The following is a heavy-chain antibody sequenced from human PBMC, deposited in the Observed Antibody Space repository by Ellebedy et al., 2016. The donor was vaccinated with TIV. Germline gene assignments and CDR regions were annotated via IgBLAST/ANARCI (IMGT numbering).Heavy chain of an antibody. V-gene: IGHV1-69*13. CDR2: IIPIFGTA. CDR1: GGTFSIYA. J-gene: IGHJ6*02. CDR3: ARKHQDTAMVPDYYYYGMDV. D-gene: IGHD5-18*01. Sequence: AASVKVSCKASGGTFSIYAISWVRQAPGQGLEWMGGIIPIFGTANYAQKFQGRVTITADESTSTAYMELSSLRSEDTAVYYCARKHQDTAMVPDYYYYGMDVWGQGTTVTVSS.